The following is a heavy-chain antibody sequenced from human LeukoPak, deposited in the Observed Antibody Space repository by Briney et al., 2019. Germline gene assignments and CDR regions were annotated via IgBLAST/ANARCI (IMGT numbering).Heavy chain of an antibody. CDR2: IWYDGSTK. V-gene: IGHV3-33*08. D-gene: IGHD5-18*01. CDR3: ARDRRRYSYGYAY. CDR1: GFTFSSYA. J-gene: IGHJ4*02. Sequence: GGSLRLSCAASGFTFSSYAMSWVRQAPGKGLEWVAVIWYDGSTKNHADSVKGRFTISRDNSKNTLDLQMNSLRAEDTAVYYCARDRRRYSYGYAYWGQGTLVAVSS.